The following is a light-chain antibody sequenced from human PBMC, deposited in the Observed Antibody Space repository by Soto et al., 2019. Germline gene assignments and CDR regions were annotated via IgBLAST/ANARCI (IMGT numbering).Light chain of an antibody. CDR1: QAIRSD. CDR2: GAS. Sequence: MTQSPSSLSASVGDRVTITCRASQAIRSDLAWYQQKPGQAPRLLIYGASTRATGIPARFSGSGSGTEFTLTISSLQSEDFAVYYCQQYNNWPPTFGQGTKLEIK. CDR3: QQYNNWPPT. J-gene: IGKJ2*01. V-gene: IGKV3-15*01.